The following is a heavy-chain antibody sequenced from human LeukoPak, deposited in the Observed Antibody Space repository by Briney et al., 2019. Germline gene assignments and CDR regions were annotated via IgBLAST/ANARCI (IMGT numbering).Heavy chain of an antibody. CDR2: INPNSGGT. J-gene: IGHJ4*02. CDR3: ARSSIRSVYGGYPFY. CDR1: GYTFTDYG. V-gene: IGHV1-2*02. Sequence: GASVKVSCKVSGYTFTDYGMHWVRQAPGQALEWMGWINPNSGGTNYAQKFQGRVTMTRDTSISTAYMELSRLRSDDTAVYYCARSSIRSVYGGYPFYWGQGTLVTVSS. D-gene: IGHD5-12*01.